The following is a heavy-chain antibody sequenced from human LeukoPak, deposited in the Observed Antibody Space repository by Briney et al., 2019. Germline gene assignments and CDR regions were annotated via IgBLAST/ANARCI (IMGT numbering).Heavy chain of an antibody. CDR2: IIPILGIA. J-gene: IGHJ6*02. Sequence: SVKVSCKASGGTFSRYAISWVRQAPGQGLEWMGRIIPILGIANYAQKFQGRVTITADKSTSTAYMELSSLRSEDTAVYYCARGIAVAGIRNYYYGMDVWGQGTTVTVSS. V-gene: IGHV1-69*04. CDR3: ARGIAVAGIRNYYYGMDV. D-gene: IGHD6-19*01. CDR1: GGTFSRYA.